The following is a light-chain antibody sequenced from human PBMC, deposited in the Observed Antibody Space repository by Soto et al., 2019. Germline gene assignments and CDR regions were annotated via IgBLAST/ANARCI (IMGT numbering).Light chain of an antibody. Sequence: DIQMTQSPSSLSASVGGRVTITCRASQSISSYLNWYQQKPGKAPKLLIYAASTLESGVPSRFSGSGSGTDFTLTISSLQPEDFATYHCQQTISTPWTFDQGTKVEIK. CDR3: QQTISTPWT. CDR2: AAS. CDR1: QSISSY. J-gene: IGKJ1*01. V-gene: IGKV1-39*01.